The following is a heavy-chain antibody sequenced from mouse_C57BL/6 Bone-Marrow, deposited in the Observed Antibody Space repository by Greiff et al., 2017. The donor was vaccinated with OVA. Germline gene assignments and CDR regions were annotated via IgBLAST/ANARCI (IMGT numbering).Heavy chain of an antibody. J-gene: IGHJ2*01. V-gene: IGHV1-59*01. CDR3: ARRCGYFLDY. CDR1: GYTFTSYW. Sequence: QVQLKQPGAELVRPGTSVKLSCKASGYTFTSYWMHWVKQRPGQGLEWIGVIDPSDSYTNYNQKFKGKATLTVDTSSSTAYMQLSSLTCEDSAVYYCARRCGYFLDYWGQGTTLTVSS. CDR2: IDPSDSYT. D-gene: IGHD2-3*01.